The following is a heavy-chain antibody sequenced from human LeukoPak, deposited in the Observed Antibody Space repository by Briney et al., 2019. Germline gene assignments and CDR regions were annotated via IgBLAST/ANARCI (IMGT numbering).Heavy chain of an antibody. V-gene: IGHV1-69*05. J-gene: IGHJ5*02. D-gene: IGHD2-15*01. CDR2: IIPIFGTA. CDR1: GGTFSSYA. Sequence: SVKVSCKASGGTFSSYAISWVRQAPGQGLEWMGGIIPIFGTANYAQKFQGRVTITTDETTSTAYMELSSLRSEDTAVYYCARDSLGSGGSYSSGLSWFDPWGQGTLVTVSS. CDR3: ARDSLGSGGSYSSGLSWFDP.